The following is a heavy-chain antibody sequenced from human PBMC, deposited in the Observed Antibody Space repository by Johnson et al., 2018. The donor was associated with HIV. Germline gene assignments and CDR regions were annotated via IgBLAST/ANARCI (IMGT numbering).Heavy chain of an antibody. CDR1: GFTVSSNY. CDR3: TTGDCSGGSCHAFDI. Sequence: VQLVESGGGLIQPGGSLRLSCAASGFTVSSNYMSWVRQAPGNGLEWVSSMRVIDGSTYYADSVKCRFTISRDNSKSTVYLQMNSLKSEDMAVYYCTTGDCSGGSCHAFDIWGQGTMVTVSS. V-gene: IGHV3-53*01. D-gene: IGHD2-15*01. CDR2: MRVIDGST. J-gene: IGHJ3*02.